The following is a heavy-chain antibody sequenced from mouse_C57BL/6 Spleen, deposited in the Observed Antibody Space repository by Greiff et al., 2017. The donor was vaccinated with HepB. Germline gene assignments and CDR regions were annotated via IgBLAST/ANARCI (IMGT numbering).Heavy chain of an antibody. CDR3: ARRGQSYYDYDGYAMDY. CDR1: GYTFTSYW. V-gene: IGHV1-53*01. J-gene: IGHJ4*01. Sequence: QVQLQQPGTELVKPGASVKLSCKASGYTFTSYWMHWVKQRPGQGLEWIGNINPSNGGTNYNEKFKSKATLTVDKSSSTAYMPRSSLTSEDAAVYYCARRGQSYYDYDGYAMDYWGQGTSVTVSS. D-gene: IGHD2-4*01. CDR2: INPSNGGT.